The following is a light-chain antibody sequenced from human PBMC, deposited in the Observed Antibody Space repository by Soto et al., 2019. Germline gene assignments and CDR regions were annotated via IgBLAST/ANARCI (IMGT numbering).Light chain of an antibody. CDR3: QQYGSSPRT. J-gene: IGKJ5*01. CDR1: QSVTGTT. CDR2: GAS. Sequence: EIVLTQSPGTLSLSPGERATLSCRASQSVTGTTLAWYQKKPGQAPRLLIYGASSRATGIPDRFSGSGSGTDFTLTISRLEPEDFAVYYCQQYGSSPRTFGQGTRLEIK. V-gene: IGKV3-20*01.